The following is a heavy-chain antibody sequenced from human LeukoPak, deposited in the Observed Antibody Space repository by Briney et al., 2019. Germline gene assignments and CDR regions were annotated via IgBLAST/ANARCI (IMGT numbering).Heavy chain of an antibody. CDR2: INPNSGDT. CDR3: ASLSPGIAAAGTVGWFDP. J-gene: IGHJ5*02. Sequence: ASVKVSCKASGYIFTGYYMHWVRQAPGQGLEWMGWINPNSGDTNYAQKFQGRVTMTRDTSISTAYMELSRLRSDDTAVYYCASLSPGIAAAGTVGWFDPWGQGTLVTVSS. V-gene: IGHV1-2*02. D-gene: IGHD6-13*01. CDR1: GYIFTGYY.